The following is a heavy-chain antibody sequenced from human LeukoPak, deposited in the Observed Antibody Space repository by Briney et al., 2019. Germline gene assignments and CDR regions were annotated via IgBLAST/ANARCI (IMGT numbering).Heavy chain of an antibody. CDR1: GFPVSINS. CDR2: IYSGGNT. CDR3: ARRAGEYSHPYDY. J-gene: IGHJ4*02. D-gene: IGHD4-17*01. Sequence: PGGSLRPSCPVSGFPVSINSMSWVRQAPGKGLEWVSFIYSGGNTHYSDSVKGRFTISRDSSKNTLYLQMNSLRAEDTAVYYCARRAGEYSHPYDYWGQGTLVTVSS. V-gene: IGHV3-53*01.